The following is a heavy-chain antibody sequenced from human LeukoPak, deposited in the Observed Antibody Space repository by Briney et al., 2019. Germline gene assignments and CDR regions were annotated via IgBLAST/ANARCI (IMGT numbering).Heavy chain of an antibody. J-gene: IGHJ3*02. Sequence: PGGSLRLSCVVSGFTFRSFWMSWVRQAPGKGLEWVANIKEDGSEKNYVGSVKGRFTISRDNAKNSLYLQMNSLRAEDTALYYCAKVPLEGGSFHDAFDIWGQGTMVTVSS. CDR3: AKVPLEGGSFHDAFDI. CDR1: GFTFRSFW. D-gene: IGHD1-26*01. V-gene: IGHV3-7*03. CDR2: IKEDGSEK.